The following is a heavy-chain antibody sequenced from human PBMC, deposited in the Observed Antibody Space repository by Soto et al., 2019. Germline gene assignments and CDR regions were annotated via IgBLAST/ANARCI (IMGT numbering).Heavy chain of an antibody. Sequence: SVKVSCKASGGFNNYAVSWVRQAPGQGLEWMGVTIPELGTSNYAQRLQGRVTITVDKATNTAYLNLTTLTSEDTAIYYCARTSMTRIDYWGQGTLVTVSS. CDR2: TIPELGTS. CDR3: ARTSMTRIDY. CDR1: GGFNNYA. V-gene: IGHV1-69*10. D-gene: IGHD4-17*01. J-gene: IGHJ4*02.